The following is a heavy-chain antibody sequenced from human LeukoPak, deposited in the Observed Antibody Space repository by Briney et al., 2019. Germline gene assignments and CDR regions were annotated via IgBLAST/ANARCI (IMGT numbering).Heavy chain of an antibody. V-gene: IGHV1-46*01. Sequence: ASVKVSCKASGYTFTSYYMHWVRQAPGQGLEWMGIINPSGGSTSYAQKFQGRVTMTRDTSTSTVYMELSSLRSEDTAVYYCARPLFDKAYCGGDCYPGGHFDYWAREPWSPSPQ. CDR2: INPSGGST. CDR1: GYTFTSYY. J-gene: IGHJ4*02. CDR3: ARPLFDKAYCGGDCYPGGHFDY. D-gene: IGHD2-21*02.